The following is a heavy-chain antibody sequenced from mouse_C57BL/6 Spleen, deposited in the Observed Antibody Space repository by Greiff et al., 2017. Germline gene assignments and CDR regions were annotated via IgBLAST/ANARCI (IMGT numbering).Heavy chain of an antibody. CDR3: AYYVYAMDY. V-gene: IGHV1-19*01. D-gene: IGHD2-1*01. Sequence: EVQLQQSGPVLVKPGASVKMSCKASGYTFTDYYMNWVKQSHGKSLEWIGVINPYNGGTSYNQKFKGKATLTVDKSSSTAYMELNSLTSEDSAVYYCAYYVYAMDYWGQGTSVTVSS. CDR1: GYTFTDYY. CDR2: INPYNGGT. J-gene: IGHJ4*01.